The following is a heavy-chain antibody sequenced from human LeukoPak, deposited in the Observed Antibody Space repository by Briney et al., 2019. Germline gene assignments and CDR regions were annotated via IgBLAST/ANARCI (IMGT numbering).Heavy chain of an antibody. J-gene: IGHJ5*02. Sequence: SETLSLTCAVYGGSFSGYYWSWIRQPPGKGLEWIGYIYYSGSTNYNPSLKSRVTISVDTSKNQFSLKLSSVTAADTAVYYCARHREAITMRNAPQPRSFRELHNWFDPWGQGTLVTVSS. CDR3: ARHREAITMRNAPQPRSFRELHNWFDP. CDR2: IYYSGST. D-gene: IGHD3-22*01. V-gene: IGHV4-59*08. CDR1: GGSFSGYY.